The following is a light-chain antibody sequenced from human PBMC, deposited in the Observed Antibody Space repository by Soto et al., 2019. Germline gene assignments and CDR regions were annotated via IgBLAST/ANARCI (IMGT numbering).Light chain of an antibody. CDR3: QQYKSFKT. Sequence: DIQMTQSPSTLSASVGDRVTITCRAGQSINRALAWYQQKPGKAPKVLIYDASSLESGVPYRFSGSGSGTEFTLTISSLQPDDFAPYYCQQYKSFKTFGQGTKVEVK. J-gene: IGKJ1*01. V-gene: IGKV1-5*01. CDR2: DAS. CDR1: QSINRA.